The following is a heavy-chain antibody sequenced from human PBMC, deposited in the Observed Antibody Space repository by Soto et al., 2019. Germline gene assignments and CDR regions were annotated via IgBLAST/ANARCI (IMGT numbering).Heavy chain of an antibody. Sequence: ASCRCSVYGSGVIVVRKNPGKGLEWVAIISKDGSNKYYADSVKGRFSISRDNSKNMLYLQMNSLRVEDTAVYYCATGSGSYYTPLDYWGQGTLVTVSS. V-gene: IGHV3-30*03. CDR1: RCSVYGSG. D-gene: IGHD3-10*01. CDR2: ISKDGSNK. CDR3: ATGSGSYYTPLDY. J-gene: IGHJ4*02.